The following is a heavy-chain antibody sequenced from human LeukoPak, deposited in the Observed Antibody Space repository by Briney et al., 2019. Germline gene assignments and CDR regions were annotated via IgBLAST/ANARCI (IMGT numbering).Heavy chain of an antibody. J-gene: IGHJ5*02. V-gene: IGHV4-30-2*01. Sequence: SQTLSLTCAVSGGSISSGGYSWSWIRQPPGKGLEWIGYIYHSGSTNYNPSLKSRVTISVDTSKNQFSLKLSSVTAADTAVYYCARGLVAIRGYRDGSGSAGRFDPWGQGTLVTVSS. CDR2: IYHSGST. CDR3: ARGLVAIRGYRDGSGSAGRFDP. CDR1: GGSISSGGYS. D-gene: IGHD3-10*01.